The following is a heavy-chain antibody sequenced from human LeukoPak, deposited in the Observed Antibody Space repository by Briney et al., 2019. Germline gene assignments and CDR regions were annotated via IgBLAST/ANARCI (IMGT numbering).Heavy chain of an antibody. CDR1: GYTFTSYY. CDR2: INPSGGST. V-gene: IGHV1-46*01. CDR3: ARDTARYCSGGSCPDY. J-gene: IGHJ4*02. Sequence: ASVKVSCKASGYTFTSYYMHWVRQAPGQGLEWMGIINPSGGSTSYAQKFQGRVTMTRDLSTSTVYMELSSLRSEDTGVYYCARDTARYCSGGSCPDYWGQGTLVTVSS. D-gene: IGHD2-15*01.